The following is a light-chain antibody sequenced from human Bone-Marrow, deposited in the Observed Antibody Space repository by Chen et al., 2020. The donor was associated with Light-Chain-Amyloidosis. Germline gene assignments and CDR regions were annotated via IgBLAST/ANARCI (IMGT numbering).Light chain of an antibody. CDR3: YSTDTTGGGHHRGV. Sequence: SYELTQPPSVSVPPGHTARITCRGDALPKKYAYWCQQKSGQAPVLVIYEDTKRPSGIPERFSGSSSGTTATLTITGVQAEDEADYYCYSTDTTGGGHHRGVFGGGTKLTVL. CDR1: ALPKKY. CDR2: EDT. V-gene: IGLV3-10*01. J-gene: IGLJ3*02.